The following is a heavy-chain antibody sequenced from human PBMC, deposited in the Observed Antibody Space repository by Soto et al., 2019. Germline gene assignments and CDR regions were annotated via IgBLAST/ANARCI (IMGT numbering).Heavy chain of an antibody. V-gene: IGHV3-23*01. CDR3: AKGSGYYYFDY. Sequence: PGGSLRLSCAASGFTFSSYAMSWARQAPGKGLEWVSTISSGGASTYYADSVKGRFTISRDNSKKTLYLQMNSLRAEDTAIYYCAKGSGYYYFDYWGQGTLVTVSS. CDR1: GFTFSSYA. D-gene: IGHD3-10*01. CDR2: ISSGGAST. J-gene: IGHJ4*02.